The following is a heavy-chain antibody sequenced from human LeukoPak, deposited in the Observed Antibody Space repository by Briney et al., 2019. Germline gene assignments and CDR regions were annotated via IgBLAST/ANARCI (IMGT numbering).Heavy chain of an antibody. CDR1: GGSISSSSYY. J-gene: IGHJ6*03. D-gene: IGHD2-15*01. CDR2: IYYSGST. V-gene: IGHV4-61*05. Sequence: SETLSLTCTVSGGSISSSSYYWGWIRQPPGKGLEWIGYIYYSGSTNYKPSLKSRVTISVDTSKNQFSLKLSSVTAADTAVYYCARENCSGGSCYSIYYYYYMDVWGKGTTVTVSS. CDR3: ARENCSGGSCYSIYYYYYMDV.